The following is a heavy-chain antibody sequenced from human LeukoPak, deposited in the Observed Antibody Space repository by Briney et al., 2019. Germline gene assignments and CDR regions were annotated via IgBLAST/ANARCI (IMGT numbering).Heavy chain of an antibody. Sequence: ASVKVSCKASGYAFTSYHIHWMRQAPGQGLGWMGIIIPSSGSTTYALKFQGRVTMTRNTSISTAYMELSSLRSEDTAVYYCARGPIDYWGQGTLVTVSS. V-gene: IGHV1-46*01. CDR1: GYAFTSYH. CDR3: ARGPIDY. J-gene: IGHJ4*02. CDR2: IIPSSGST.